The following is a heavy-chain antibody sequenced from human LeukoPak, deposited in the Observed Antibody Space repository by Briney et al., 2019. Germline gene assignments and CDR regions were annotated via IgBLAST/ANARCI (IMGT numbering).Heavy chain of an antibody. Sequence: SETLSLTCAVHGGSFSGYYCNSIRQPPGKGLEWIGEISYSGSTNYNPSLKSRVAISEDTSKKQFSLKMSSVTAADTAMYYCMFSGHDFNYWGQGTLVTVSS. CDR2: ISYSGST. D-gene: IGHD5-12*01. CDR3: MFSGHDFNY. J-gene: IGHJ4*02. V-gene: IGHV4-34*01. CDR1: GGSFSGYY.